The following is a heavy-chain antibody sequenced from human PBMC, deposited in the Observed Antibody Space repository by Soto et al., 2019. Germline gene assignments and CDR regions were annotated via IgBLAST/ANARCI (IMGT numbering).Heavy chain of an antibody. CDR3: AREGNLEYSSSSSGYYYYYYGMDV. Sequence: PGESLKISCKGSGYSFTSYWISWVRQMPGKGLEWMGRIDPSDSYTNYSLSFQGHVTISADKSISTAYLQWSSLKASDTAMYYCAREGNLEYSSSSSGYYYYYYGMDVWGQGTTVTVSS. D-gene: IGHD6-6*01. CDR1: GYSFTSYW. CDR2: IDPSDSYT. V-gene: IGHV5-10-1*01. J-gene: IGHJ6*02.